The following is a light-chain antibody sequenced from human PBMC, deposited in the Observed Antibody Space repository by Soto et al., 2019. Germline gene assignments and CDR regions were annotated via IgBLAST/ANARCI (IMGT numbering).Light chain of an antibody. CDR1: QSVSSSF. Sequence: ESVLTQYPGTLSLSRGERATLSCRASQSVSSSFLAWYRQKPGQAPRLLIYSASSRATGIPGRFSGSGSGTDFTLTINRLEPEDFAVYYCQQYGSSPFTFGGGTKVDIK. J-gene: IGKJ4*01. V-gene: IGKV3-20*01. CDR2: SAS. CDR3: QQYGSSPFT.